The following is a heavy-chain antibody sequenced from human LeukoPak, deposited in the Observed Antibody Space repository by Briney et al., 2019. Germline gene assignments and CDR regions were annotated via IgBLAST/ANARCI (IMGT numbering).Heavy chain of an antibody. D-gene: IGHD2-21*02. Sequence: GRSLRPSCAASGFIFSNYGMHWVRQAPGKGLEWVALTWYDESNKYYADSVKGRFTISRDNSKNTLYLQMNSLRAEDTAVYYCARDLWCGADCYGTFDIWGQGTMVSVSS. CDR2: TWYDESNK. J-gene: IGHJ3*02. V-gene: IGHV3-33*01. CDR3: ARDLWCGADCYGTFDI. CDR1: GFIFSNYG.